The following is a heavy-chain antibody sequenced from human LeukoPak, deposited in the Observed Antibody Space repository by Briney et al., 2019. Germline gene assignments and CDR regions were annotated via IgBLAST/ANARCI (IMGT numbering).Heavy chain of an antibody. J-gene: IGHJ3*02. D-gene: IGHD3-22*01. V-gene: IGHV3-23*01. Sequence: PGGSLRLSCAASGFTFSSYAMSWVRQAPGKGPEWVSAISGSGGSTYYADSVKGRFTISRDNSKNTLYLQMNSLRAGDTAVYYCAKVVFSYYYDSSGYYYEVGAFDIWGQGTMVTVSS. CDR1: GFTFSSYA. CDR2: ISGSGGST. CDR3: AKVVFSYYYDSSGYYYEVGAFDI.